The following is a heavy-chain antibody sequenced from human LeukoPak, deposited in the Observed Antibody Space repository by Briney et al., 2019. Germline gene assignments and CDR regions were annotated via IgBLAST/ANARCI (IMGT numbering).Heavy chain of an antibody. CDR1: GGSISSGGYY. J-gene: IGHJ6*02. CDR3: AREVVVVVPAATDYYYYYGMDV. V-gene: IGHV4-61*08. CDR2: IYYSGST. Sequence: SETLSLTCAVSGGSISSGGYYWSWLRQPPGKGLEWIGYIYYSGSTNYNPSFKSRVTISVDTSKNQFSLKLSSVTAADTAVYYCAREVVVVVPAATDYYYYYGMDVWGQGTTVTVSS. D-gene: IGHD2-2*01.